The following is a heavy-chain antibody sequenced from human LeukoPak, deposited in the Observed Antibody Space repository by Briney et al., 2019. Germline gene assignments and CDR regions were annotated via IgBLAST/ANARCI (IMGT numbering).Heavy chain of an antibody. D-gene: IGHD3-16*01. CDR2: ISSTGGTT. J-gene: IGHJ4*02. Sequence: GGSLRLSCAASGITFSSYGMSWVRQAPGKGLEWVSSISSTGGTTYYADSVKGRFTISRDNSKNTLYLQMNSLRAEDTAVYYCARAGYDYVWGRYSYYFDYWGQGTLVTVSS. CDR1: GITFSSYG. V-gene: IGHV3-23*01. CDR3: ARAGYDYVWGRYSYYFDY.